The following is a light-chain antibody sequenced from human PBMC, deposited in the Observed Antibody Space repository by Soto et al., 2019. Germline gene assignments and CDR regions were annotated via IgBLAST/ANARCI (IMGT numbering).Light chain of an antibody. CDR2: DVN. CDR3: TSWTTSTTMI. CDR1: SSDIGAYNF. V-gene: IGLV2-14*03. J-gene: IGLJ2*01. Sequence: QSVLTQPASVSGSPGQSITISCTGTSSDIGAYNFVSWYQQHPGKAPKLMLYDVNIRPSGVSNRFSGSKSGNTASLTISGLQAEDEADCYCTSWTTSTTMIFGGGTKVTVL.